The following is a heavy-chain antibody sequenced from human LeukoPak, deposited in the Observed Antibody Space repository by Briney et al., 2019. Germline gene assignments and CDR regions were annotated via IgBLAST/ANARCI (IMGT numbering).Heavy chain of an antibody. CDR3: ARGYQLLLYPIDY. V-gene: IGHV3-33*01. D-gene: IGHD2-2*01. Sequence: PGGSLRLSCAASGFTFSSYGMHWVRQAPGKGLEWVAVIWYDGSNKYYPDSVKGRFTISRDNSKNTLYLQMNSLRAEDTAVYYCARGYQLLLYPIDYWGQGTLVTVSS. CDR2: IWYDGSNK. CDR1: GFTFSSYG. J-gene: IGHJ4*02.